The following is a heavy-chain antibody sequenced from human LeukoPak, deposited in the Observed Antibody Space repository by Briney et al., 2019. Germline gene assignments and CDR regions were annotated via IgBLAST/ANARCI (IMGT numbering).Heavy chain of an antibody. D-gene: IGHD3-16*02. CDR2: ISYDGSNK. CDR1: GFTFGSYG. V-gene: IGHV3-33*05. Sequence: PGRSLRLSCAASGFTFGSYGMHWVRQAPGKGLEWVAVISYDGSNKYYADSVKGRFTISRDNSKNTLYLQMNSLKTEDTAVYYCTTDGFMITFGGVIVEDYWGQGTLVTVSS. J-gene: IGHJ4*02. CDR3: TTDGFMITFGGVIVEDY.